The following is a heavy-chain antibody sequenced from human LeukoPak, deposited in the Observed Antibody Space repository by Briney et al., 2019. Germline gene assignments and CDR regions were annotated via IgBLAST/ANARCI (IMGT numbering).Heavy chain of an antibody. J-gene: IGHJ4*02. Sequence: PQTLSLTCTVSGGSISSGDYYWSWIRQPPGKGLDWIAYIYYSGSTYYNPFLKSRVTISVDTSKNQFSLKLSSVTAADTAVYYCASSTVPAAIPYFDYWGQGTLVTVSS. CDR1: GGSISSGDYY. V-gene: IGHV4-30-4*08. CDR2: IYYSGST. CDR3: ASSTVPAAIPYFDY. D-gene: IGHD2-2*02.